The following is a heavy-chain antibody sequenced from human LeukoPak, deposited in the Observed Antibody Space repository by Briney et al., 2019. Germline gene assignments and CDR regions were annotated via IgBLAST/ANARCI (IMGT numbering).Heavy chain of an antibody. D-gene: IGHD3-10*01. Sequence: PGRSLRLSCAASGFSFNDYWMSWVRQAPGKGLEWVAIINKDGSEKYYVDSVKGRFTISRDNAKNSLYLQMNSLRAEDTAVYYCARRRGDVWGQGTTVTVSS. V-gene: IGHV3-7*04. CDR2: INKDGSEK. CDR1: GFSFNDYW. J-gene: IGHJ6*02. CDR3: ARRRGDV.